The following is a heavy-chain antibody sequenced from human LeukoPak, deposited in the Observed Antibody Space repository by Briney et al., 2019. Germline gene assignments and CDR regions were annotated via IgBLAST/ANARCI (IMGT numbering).Heavy chain of an antibody. Sequence: ASVKVSCKASGYTFTSYDINWVRQATGQGLEWMGWMNPNSGNTGYTQKLQVRVTMTTDTSTSTAYMELRSLRSDDTAVYYCARVVSYYDGSGYYYGFDYWGQGTLVTVSS. CDR3: ARVVSYYDGSGYYYGFDY. D-gene: IGHD3-22*01. V-gene: IGHV1-8*01. J-gene: IGHJ4*02. CDR2: MNPNSGNT. CDR1: GYTFTSYD.